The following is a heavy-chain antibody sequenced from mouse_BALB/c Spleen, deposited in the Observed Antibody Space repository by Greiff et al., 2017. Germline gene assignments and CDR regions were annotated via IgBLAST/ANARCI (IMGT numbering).Heavy chain of an antibody. CDR3: ARSYYGSSYDDY. CDR2: IDPANGNT. D-gene: IGHD1-1*01. Sequence: VQLQQSGAELVKPGASVKLSCTASGFNIKDTYMHWVKQRPEQGLEWIGRIDPANGNTKYDPKFQGKATITADTSSNTAYLQLSSLTSEDTAGYYCARSYYGSSYDDYWGQGTTLTVSS. CDR1: GFNIKDTY. J-gene: IGHJ2*01. V-gene: IGHV14-3*02.